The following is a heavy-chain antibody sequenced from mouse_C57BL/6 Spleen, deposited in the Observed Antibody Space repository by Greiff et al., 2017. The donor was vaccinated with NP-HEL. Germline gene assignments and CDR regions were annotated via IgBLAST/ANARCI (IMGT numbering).Heavy chain of an antibody. CDR3: ARNGAQATWFAY. CDR2: INPNNGGT. CDR1: GYTFTDYN. J-gene: IGHJ3*01. D-gene: IGHD3-2*02. Sequence: EVQLQQSGPELVKPGASVKIPCKASGYTFTDYNMDWVKQSHGKSLEWIGDINPNNGGTNYNQKFKGKATLTVDKSSSTAYMELRSLTSEDTAVYYCARNGAQATWFAYWGQGTLVTVSA. V-gene: IGHV1-18*01.